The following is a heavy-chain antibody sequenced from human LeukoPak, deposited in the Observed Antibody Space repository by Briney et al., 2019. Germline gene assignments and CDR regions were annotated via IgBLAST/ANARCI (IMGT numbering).Heavy chain of an antibody. Sequence: GASVKVSCKASGYTFTSYYMHWVRQAHGQGLEWMGIINPSGGSTSYAQKFQGRVTMTRDTSTSTVYMELSSLRSEDTAVYYCARDPNEYCSGGSCYPPFDYWGQGTLVTVSS. CDR1: GYTFTSYY. CDR2: INPSGGST. D-gene: IGHD2-15*01. V-gene: IGHV1-46*01. J-gene: IGHJ4*02. CDR3: ARDPNEYCSGGSCYPPFDY.